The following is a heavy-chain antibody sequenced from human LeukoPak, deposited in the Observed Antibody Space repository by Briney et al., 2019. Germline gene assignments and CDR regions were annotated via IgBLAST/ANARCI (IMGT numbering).Heavy chain of an antibody. D-gene: IGHD3-3*01. J-gene: IGHJ6*02. CDR1: GYTFTSYD. CDR2: MNPNSGNT. V-gene: IGHV1-8*01. Sequence: ASVKVSCKASGYTFTSYDINWVRQATGQGLEWMGWMNPNSGNTGYAQKFQGRVTMTRNTSISTAYMELSSLRSEDTAVYYCAKGEWPQRHYGMDVWGQGTTVTVSS. CDR3: AKGEWPQRHYGMDV.